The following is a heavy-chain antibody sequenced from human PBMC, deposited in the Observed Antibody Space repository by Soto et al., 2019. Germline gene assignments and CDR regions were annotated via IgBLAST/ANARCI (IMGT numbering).Heavy chain of an antibody. CDR3: ARHGAVVPAADYAWFDY. V-gene: IGHV4-34*01. D-gene: IGHD2-2*01. CDR2: INHSGST. CDR1: GGSFSGYY. J-gene: IGHJ4*02. Sequence: ETLSLTCAAYGGSFSGYYWSWIRQPPGKGLEWIGEINHSGSTNYNPSLKSRVTISVDTSKNQFSLKLSSVTAADTAVYYCARHGAVVPAADYAWFDYWRQRTLVTVSS.